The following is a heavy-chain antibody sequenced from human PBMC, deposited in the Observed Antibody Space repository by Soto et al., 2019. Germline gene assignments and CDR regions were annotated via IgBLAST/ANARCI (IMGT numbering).Heavy chain of an antibody. CDR1: GFTVSSYY. Sequence: GSLRLSCAASGFTVSSYYWSWVRQPPGKGLEWIGYIYYSGSTNYNPSLKSRVTISVDTSKNQFSLKLSSVTAADTAVYYCARRYGGNFDYWGQGTLVTVST. D-gene: IGHD3-16*01. CDR2: IYYSGST. CDR3: ARRYGGNFDY. V-gene: IGHV4-59*02. J-gene: IGHJ4*02.